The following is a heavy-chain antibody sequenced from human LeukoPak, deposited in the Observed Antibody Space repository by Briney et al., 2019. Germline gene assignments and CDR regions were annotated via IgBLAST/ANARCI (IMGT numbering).Heavy chain of an antibody. CDR3: AKGGSTNFYYGDV. D-gene: IGHD2/OR15-2a*01. J-gene: IGHJ6*02. V-gene: IGHV4-39*07. CDR2: IYYSGTT. CDR1: GGSISSSSYY. Sequence: PSETLSLTCTVSGGSISSSSYYWGWIRQTPGEGLEWIATIYYSGTTYYNPSLKSRVTISVDTSKNQFSLKLSSVTAADTAVYYCAKGGSTNFYYGDVWGQGTTVTVSS.